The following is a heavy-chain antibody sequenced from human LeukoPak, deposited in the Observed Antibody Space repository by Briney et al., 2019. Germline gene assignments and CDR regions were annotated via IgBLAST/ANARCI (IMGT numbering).Heavy chain of an antibody. V-gene: IGHV4-39*06. J-gene: IGHJ6*03. CDR2: IYYSGST. D-gene: IGHD3-10*01. CDR3: ARGGGIWFGAYYYMDV. Sequence: SETLSLTCTVSVGSISSDNYYWGWLRQPPGRGLEFIGSIYYSGSTYYNPSRKSRVTISVDTSKNQFALKLSSVTAADTAVYYCARGGGIWFGAYYYMDVWGKGTTVTVSS. CDR1: VGSISSDNYY.